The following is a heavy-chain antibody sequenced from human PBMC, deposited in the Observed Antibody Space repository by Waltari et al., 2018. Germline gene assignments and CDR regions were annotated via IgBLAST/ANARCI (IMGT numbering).Heavy chain of an antibody. D-gene: IGHD2-21*01. CDR3: ARGSGDLDI. J-gene: IGHJ3*02. V-gene: IGHV1-8*03. CDR2: MNTNSGNT. Sequence: QVQLEQSGAEMVKPGASGRVSCKASGYSFRRSDISWVRQAPGKGLEWMGWMNTNSGNTGYAEKFQGRVTITRNTSINTAYMDLSGLRSEDTAVYYCARGSGDLDIWGQGTMVTVSS. CDR1: GYSFRRSD.